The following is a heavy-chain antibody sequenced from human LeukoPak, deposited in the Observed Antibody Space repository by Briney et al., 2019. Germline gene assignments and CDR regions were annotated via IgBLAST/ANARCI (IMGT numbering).Heavy chain of an antibody. CDR3: ASPHCSGGSCYDLPLDY. D-gene: IGHD2-15*01. CDR2: IYHTGSI. J-gene: IGHJ4*02. Sequence: SETLSLTCAVSGYPISSSYFWGWIRQPPGKGLGWIGSIYHTGSIYYHPSLKSRVTVSVDRSKNQFSLRLNSVTAADTAVYYCASPHCSGGSCYDLPLDYWGQGALVTVSS. CDR1: GYPISSSYF. V-gene: IGHV4-38-2*01.